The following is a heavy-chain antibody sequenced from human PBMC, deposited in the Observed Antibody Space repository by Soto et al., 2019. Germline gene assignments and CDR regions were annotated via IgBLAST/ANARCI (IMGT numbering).Heavy chain of an antibody. D-gene: IGHD4-4*01. Sequence: EVQLLESGGGLVQPGGSLRLSCAASGFTFSSYVLSWVRQAPGKGLEWISAIRPSGIYTYSAASVKGRFTISRDNSKNKMYLEMNSLRAEDTAIYYCVKEGGPVTRAGFWGPGTLVTVSS. J-gene: IGHJ4*02. CDR3: VKEGGPVTRAGF. CDR1: GFTFSSYV. V-gene: IGHV3-23*01. CDR2: IRPSGIYT.